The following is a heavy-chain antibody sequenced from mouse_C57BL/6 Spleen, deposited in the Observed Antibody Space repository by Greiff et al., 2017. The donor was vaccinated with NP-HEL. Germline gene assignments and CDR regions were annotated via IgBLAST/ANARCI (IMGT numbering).Heavy chain of an antibody. CDR3: TGNYRGTFAY. Sequence: EVKVEESGGGLVQPGGSMKLSCAASGFNFSDAWMDWVRQSPEKGLEWVAEISNKANNPASSYAVSVKGRFTISRDDSKNSVYPQMNSLRAEDTGSYYCTGNYRGTFAYWGQGTLVTVSA. J-gene: IGHJ3*01. CDR2: ISNKANNPAS. V-gene: IGHV6-6*01. CDR1: GFNFSDAW. D-gene: IGHD2-1*01.